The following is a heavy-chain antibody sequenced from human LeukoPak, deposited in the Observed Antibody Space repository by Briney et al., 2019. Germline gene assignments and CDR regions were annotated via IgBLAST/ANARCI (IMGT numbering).Heavy chain of an antibody. J-gene: IGHJ3*02. CDR3: ARRGFCSSGNCFSNAFDI. D-gene: IGHD2-15*01. CDR1: EYSFTMYW. V-gene: IGHV5-51*01. Sequence: GASLQISCKGSEYSFTMYWITWVRQMPGKGLEWMGIIFPGDSDSRYSPSFQGQVTISADKSISTAYLQWSSLKASDTAMYYCARRGFCSSGNCFSNAFDIWGQGTMVTVSS. CDR2: IFPGDSDS.